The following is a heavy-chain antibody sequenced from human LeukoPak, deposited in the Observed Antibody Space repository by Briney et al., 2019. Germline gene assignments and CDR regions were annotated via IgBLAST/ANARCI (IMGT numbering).Heavy chain of an antibody. V-gene: IGHV3-7*03. CDR2: IKPDGSGK. Sequence: PGGSLRLSCAASGFIFNWVRQAPGKGLEWVANIKPDGSGKDYVDSVKGRFTISRDNAKNSLFLQMNSLRAEDTAVYYCAKTPPTMVVVGITYFDYWGQGTLVAVSS. CDR1: GFIFN. D-gene: IGHD3-22*01. J-gene: IGHJ4*02. CDR3: AKTPPTMVVVGITYFDY.